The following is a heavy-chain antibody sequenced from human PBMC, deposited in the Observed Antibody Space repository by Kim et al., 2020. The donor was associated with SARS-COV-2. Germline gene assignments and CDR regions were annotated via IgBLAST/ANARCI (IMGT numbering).Heavy chain of an antibody. D-gene: IGHD1-7*01. J-gene: IGHJ4*02. Sequence: GGSLRLSCVASGFTFSSYGMHWVRQAPGKGLEWVGVISYDGDNKYFSDSVRGRFTVSRDNSKNTLYLQMNSLKTEDTAIYYCAKAGGNYFGYFDYWGQGTLVTFSS. CDR2: ISYDGDNK. CDR1: GFTFSSYG. CDR3: AKAGGNYFGYFDY. V-gene: IGHV3-30*18.